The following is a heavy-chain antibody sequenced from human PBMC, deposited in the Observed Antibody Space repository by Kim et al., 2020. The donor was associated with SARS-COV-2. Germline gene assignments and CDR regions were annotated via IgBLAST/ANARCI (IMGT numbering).Heavy chain of an antibody. CDR3: ARVRGGYSYGIN. D-gene: IGHD5-18*01. V-gene: IGHV4-34*01. Sequence: NYTPSLKSRDTISVDTSKNQFSLKLSSVTAADTAVYYCARVRGGYSYGINWGQGTLVTVSS. J-gene: IGHJ4*02.